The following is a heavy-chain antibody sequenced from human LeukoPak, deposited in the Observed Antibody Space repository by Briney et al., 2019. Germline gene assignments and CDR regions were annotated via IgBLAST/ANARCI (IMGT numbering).Heavy chain of an antibody. CDR2: IYYNGYT. D-gene: IGHD1/OR15-1a*01. Sequence: SETLSLTCTVNGGSFSDFYWGWIRQPPGKGLEWIGYIYYNGYTDSNPSLKSRVTISLHTSKNQFSLKLSSVTAADTAVYYCARDRHWTNDWVFDYWGQGTLVTVSS. CDR3: ARDRHWTNDWVFDY. J-gene: IGHJ4*02. V-gene: IGHV4-59*01. CDR1: GGSFSDFY.